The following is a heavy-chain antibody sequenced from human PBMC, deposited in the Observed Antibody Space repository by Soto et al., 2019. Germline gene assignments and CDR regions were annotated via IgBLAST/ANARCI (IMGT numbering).Heavy chain of an antibody. CDR2: IYYSGST. D-gene: IGHD6-13*01. V-gene: IGHV4-59*08. Sequence: PSDTLSLSCTVSGVSIRSYYWSWIRQPPGKGLEWIGYIYYSGSTNYNPSLKSRVTISVDTSKNQFSLKLSSVTAADTAVYYCAGGIAAAGQYYYYGMDVWGQGTTVT. CDR1: GVSIRSYY. J-gene: IGHJ6*02. CDR3: AGGIAAAGQYYYYGMDV.